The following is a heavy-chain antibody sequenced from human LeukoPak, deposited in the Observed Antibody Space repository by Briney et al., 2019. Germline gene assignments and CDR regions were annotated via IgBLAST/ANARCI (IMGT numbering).Heavy chain of an antibody. Sequence: GGSLRLSCAASGFTFSSYWMHWVRQAPGKGLVWVSRINSDGSTTTYADSVTGRFTISRDNAKNTQYLQMNSLRAEDTAVYYCGLAVDSSSWYTLDYWGQGTLVTVSS. CDR1: GFTFSSYW. J-gene: IGHJ4*02. CDR3: GLAVDSSSWYTLDY. CDR2: INSDGSTT. V-gene: IGHV3-74*01. D-gene: IGHD6-13*01.